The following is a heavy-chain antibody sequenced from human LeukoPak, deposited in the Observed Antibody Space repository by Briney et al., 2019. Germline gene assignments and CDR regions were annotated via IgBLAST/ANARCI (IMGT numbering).Heavy chain of an antibody. CDR3: ARRGTYDFWSGYYAV. Sequence: GRSLRLSCAASGFTFSSYAMHWVRQAPGKGLEWVAVISYDGSNKYYADSVKGRFIISRDNSKNTLYLQMNSLRAEDTAVYYCARRGTYDFWSGYYAVWGQGTLVTVSS. D-gene: IGHD3-3*01. V-gene: IGHV3-30-3*01. CDR1: GFTFSSYA. CDR2: ISYDGSNK. J-gene: IGHJ4*02.